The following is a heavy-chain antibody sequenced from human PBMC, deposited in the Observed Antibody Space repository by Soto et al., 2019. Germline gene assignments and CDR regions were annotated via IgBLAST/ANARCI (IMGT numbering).Heavy chain of an antibody. J-gene: IGHJ6*03. V-gene: IGHV1-18*01. CDR1: GYSFTNYG. CDR2: ISAFNGNT. Sequence: QDQLLQSGAEVKKPGASVTVSCKASGYSFTNYGITWVRQAPGQGLEWMGWISAFNGNTHYAQKLQGQVTMTTDASTITAYMELRCLISADTAVYYCARDRGAAPPVAGNTHYYYYMDVWGKGTTVTFSS. D-gene: IGHD6-19*01. CDR3: ARDRGAAPPVAGNTHYYYYMDV.